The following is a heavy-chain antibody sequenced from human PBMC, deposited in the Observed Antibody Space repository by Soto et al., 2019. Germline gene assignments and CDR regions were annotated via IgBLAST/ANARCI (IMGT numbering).Heavy chain of an antibody. J-gene: IGHJ4*02. D-gene: IGHD3-16*01. CDR1: GFSLSTRGVG. CDR2: IYWDDAK. Sequence: QITLKESGPTLVKPTQTLTLTCNFSGFSLSTRGVGVGWIRQPPGKALEWLTLIYWDDAKEYSPSLRSRITTTKDTPKNPVVLTMTDMAPVDTATYYCAHKGGGDRILDYWGQGTLVTVSS. V-gene: IGHV2-5*02. CDR3: AHKGGGDRILDY.